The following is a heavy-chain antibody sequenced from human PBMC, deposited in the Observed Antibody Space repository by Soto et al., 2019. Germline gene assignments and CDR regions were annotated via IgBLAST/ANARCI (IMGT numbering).Heavy chain of an antibody. CDR1: GYTLTELS. D-gene: IGHD2-2*03. CDR2: FDPEDGET. V-gene: IGHV1-24*01. Sequence: AVNVSCKVCGYTLTELSRHWVLQTPGKGLEWMGGFDPEDGETIYAQKFQGRVTMTEDTSTDTAYMELSSLRYEDTAVYYCATPVGLRLDNFYCGRDVWG. CDR3: ATPVGLRLDNFYCGRDV. J-gene: IGHJ6*02.